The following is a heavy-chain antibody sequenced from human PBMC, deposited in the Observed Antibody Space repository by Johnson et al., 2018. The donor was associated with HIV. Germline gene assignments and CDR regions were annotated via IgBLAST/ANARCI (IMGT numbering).Heavy chain of an antibody. CDR2: ISYDGSNK. D-gene: IGHD2-8*01. CDR3: ARNVSGAFDI. Sequence: QVQLVESGGGVVQPGRSLRLSCATSGFTFSSYAMHWVRQAPGKGLEWVAVISYDGSNKYYADSVKGRFTISRDNSKNTLYLQMNSLRAEDTALYYCARNVSGAFDIWGQGTMVTVSS. J-gene: IGHJ3*02. V-gene: IGHV3-30-3*01. CDR1: GFTFSSYA.